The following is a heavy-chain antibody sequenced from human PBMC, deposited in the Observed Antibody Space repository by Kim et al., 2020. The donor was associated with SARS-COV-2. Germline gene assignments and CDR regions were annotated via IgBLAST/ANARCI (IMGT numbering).Heavy chain of an antibody. V-gene: IGHV4-39*07. D-gene: IGHD5-12*01. Sequence: SETLSLTCTVFGGSVSSSSYYWGWIRQPPGKGLEWIGTIYYSGSTYYNPSLKSRVTISVDRSKNQFSLKVSSVTAADTAVYYCARDRLTLYSGYDYYYFDYWGQGTLVTVSS. CDR2: IYYSGST. CDR3: ARDRLTLYSGYDYYYFDY. J-gene: IGHJ4*02. CDR1: GGSVSSSSYY.